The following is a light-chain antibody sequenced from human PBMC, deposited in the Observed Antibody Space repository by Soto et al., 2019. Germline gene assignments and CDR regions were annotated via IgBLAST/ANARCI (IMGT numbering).Light chain of an antibody. V-gene: IGLV2-8*01. J-gene: IGLJ2*01. CDR2: EVS. CDR3: SSFAGSPVV. CDR1: SSDVGEENY. Sequence: QSALTQPPSASGSPGQSVTITCSGTSSDVGEENYVSWYQQHPGKVPKLILYEVSKRPSGAPDRFSGSRSGNTASLTVSGLQAEDEADYYCSSFAGSPVVFGGGTQLTVL.